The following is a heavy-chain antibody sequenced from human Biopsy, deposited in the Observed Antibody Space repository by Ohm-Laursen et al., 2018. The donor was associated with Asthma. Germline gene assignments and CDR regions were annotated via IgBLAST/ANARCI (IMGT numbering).Heavy chain of an antibody. V-gene: IGHV4-59*01. CDR2: IYYTGTT. J-gene: IGHJ4*02. Sequence: LTCTVSGGSISGFYWSWIRQPPGKGLEWIGYIYYTGTTNYNPSLKSRVSISVDTSKNQFSLKLTSVTAADTAVYYCARDFGGWYYFDNWGQGSLVTVSS. CDR1: GGSISGFY. D-gene: IGHD3-3*01. CDR3: ARDFGGWYYFDN.